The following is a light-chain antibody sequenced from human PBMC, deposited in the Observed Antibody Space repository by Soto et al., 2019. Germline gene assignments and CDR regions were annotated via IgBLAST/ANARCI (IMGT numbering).Light chain of an antibody. CDR1: SSDVGNYNY. J-gene: IGLJ2*01. V-gene: IGLV2-8*01. CDR2: EVT. Sequence: QSVLTQPPSASGSPGQSVTISCTGTSSDVGNYNYVSWYQQHPGKAPKLMIYEVTKRTSGVPDRVSGSKSGNTASLTVSGLQAEDEAEYYCTSYAAGKNVVFGGGTKVTVL. CDR3: TSYAAGKNVV.